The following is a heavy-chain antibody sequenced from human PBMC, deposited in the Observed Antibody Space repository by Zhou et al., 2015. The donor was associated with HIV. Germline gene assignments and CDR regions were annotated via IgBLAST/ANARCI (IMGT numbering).Heavy chain of an antibody. Sequence: QMQLVQSGAEVKKPGSSVKVSCKASGGTFSSFGISWVRQAPGQGLEWMGGIIPIFGTATYAQKFQGRVSITADKSSSTAYMELSSLRSEDTAVYYCASYYYDSGGPWDPHYFDYWGQGTLVTVSS. D-gene: IGHD3-22*01. V-gene: IGHV1-69*06. CDR2: IIPIFGTA. J-gene: IGHJ4*02. CDR3: ASYYYDSGGPWDPHYFDY. CDR1: GGTFSSFG.